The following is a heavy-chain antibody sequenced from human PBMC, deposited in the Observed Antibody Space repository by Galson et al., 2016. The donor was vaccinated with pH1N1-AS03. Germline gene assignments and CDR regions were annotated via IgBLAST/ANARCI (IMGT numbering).Heavy chain of an antibody. V-gene: IGHV3-23*01. D-gene: IGHD2-2*01. CDR1: GFMFSTNA. CDR2: ISASGGDT. CDR3: AKGGKGYCSSATCFPLSYYYYYYGMDV. Sequence: SLRLSCAVSGFMFSTNAMTWVRQAPGKGLEWVSGISASGGDTYYADSVKGRFTVSRDNSKHTLYLQMNSLRADDTAVYYCAKGGKGYCSSATCFPLSYYYYYYGMDVWGQGTTVTVSS. J-gene: IGHJ6*02.